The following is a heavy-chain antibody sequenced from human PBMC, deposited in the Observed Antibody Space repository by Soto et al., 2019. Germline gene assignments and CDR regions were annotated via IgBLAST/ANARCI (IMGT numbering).Heavy chain of an antibody. CDR3: AKNLGYDILTGYIYYGMDV. CDR1: EFTFSSYG. V-gene: IGHV3-30*18. J-gene: IGHJ6*02. D-gene: IGHD3-9*01. Sequence: GGSLRVSCTASEFTFSSYGKHWARQAPAKKLEWVAVISYDGSNKYYADSVKGRFTISRDNSNNTLYLQMNSLRAEDTAVYYCAKNLGYDILTGYIYYGMDVWGQGTTVTVSS. CDR2: ISYDGSNK.